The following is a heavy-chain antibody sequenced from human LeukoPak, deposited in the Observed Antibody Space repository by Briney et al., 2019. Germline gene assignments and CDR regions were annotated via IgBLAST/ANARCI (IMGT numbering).Heavy chain of an antibody. D-gene: IGHD6-13*01. Sequence: GGSLTLSCAASGFTVNSNYLSWVRQAPGKGLEWVSNLYNTGNTYYANSVKGRFSISRDNSKNTLFLQMNSLRAEDTAVYYCARLTADGRLYFVDWGPGTLVTVSS. CDR3: ARLTADGRLYFVD. CDR2: LYNTGNT. CDR1: GFTVNSNY. V-gene: IGHV3-53*01. J-gene: IGHJ4*02.